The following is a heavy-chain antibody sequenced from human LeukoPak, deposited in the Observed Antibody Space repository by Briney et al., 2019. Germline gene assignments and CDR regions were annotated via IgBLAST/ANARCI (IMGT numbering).Heavy chain of an antibody. V-gene: IGHV3-9*01. CDR2: ISWNSGNI. J-gene: IGHJ4*02. Sequence: SLRLSCAASGFTFDDYAMHWARQAPGKGLEWVSSISWNSGNIDYADSVKGRFTISRDSAKNSLYLQMNSLRAEDTALYYCAKDMGHVGVALDWGQGTLVTVSS. D-gene: IGHD1-26*01. CDR3: AKDMGHVGVALD. CDR1: GFTFDDYA.